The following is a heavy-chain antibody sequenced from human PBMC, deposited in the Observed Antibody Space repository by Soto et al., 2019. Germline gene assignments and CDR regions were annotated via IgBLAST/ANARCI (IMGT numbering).Heavy chain of an antibody. CDR3: ARHHVRGRTIAGAAEF. D-gene: IGHD6-13*01. V-gene: IGHV4-34*01. CDR1: GGSFSGYY. Sequence: KASETLSLTCAVYGGSFSGYYWSWIRQPPGKGPEWIGEINHSGNTNYNPSLKSRVTISVDTSKNQLFLNLSSVTAADTAMYYCARHHVRGRTIAGAAEFWGQGTLVTVSS. J-gene: IGHJ4*02. CDR2: INHSGNT.